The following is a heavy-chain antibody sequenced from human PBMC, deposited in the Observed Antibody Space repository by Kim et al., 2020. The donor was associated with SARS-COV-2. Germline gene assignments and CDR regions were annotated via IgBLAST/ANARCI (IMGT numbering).Heavy chain of an antibody. D-gene: IGHD2-21*01. CDR2: INPSGSA. J-gene: IGHJ4*02. CDR1: GGSFSGYY. Sequence: SETLSLTCFLSGGSFSGYYWSWIRQSPGKGLEVIGEINPSGSAAYNPSLKSRVAISLDTSKNQFSLRLTSVTAADTGVYFGARVCGYWGQGALVTVSS. V-gene: IGHV4-34*01. CDR3: ARVCGY.